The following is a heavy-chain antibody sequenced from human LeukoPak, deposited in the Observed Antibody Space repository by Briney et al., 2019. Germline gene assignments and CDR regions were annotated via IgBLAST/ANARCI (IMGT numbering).Heavy chain of an antibody. CDR1: GGTFSSYA. V-gene: IGHV1-69*13. CDR3: ARDAILEWLPPSYYYMDV. Sequence: SVKVSCKASGGTFSSYAISWVRQAPGQGLEWMGGIIPIFGTANYAQKFQGRVTITADESTSTAYMELSSLRSEDTAVYYCARDAILEWLPPSYYYMDVWGKGTPVTVSS. J-gene: IGHJ6*03. CDR2: IIPIFGTA. D-gene: IGHD3-3*01.